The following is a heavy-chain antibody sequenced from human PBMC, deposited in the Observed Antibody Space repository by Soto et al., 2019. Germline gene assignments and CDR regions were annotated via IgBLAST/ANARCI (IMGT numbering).Heavy chain of an antibody. CDR1: GFTFRSYW. J-gene: IGHJ3*01. CDR3: SRGGFHHGFDV. Sequence: EVQLAESGGASVQPGGSLRLSCAASGFTFRSYWMHWVRQAPGMGLVWVARIDNDGTGSIYADSVRGRFTISRDNAYNTVYLHMTSLRADDTAVYYCSRGGFHHGFDVWGQGTMVTVSS. D-gene: IGHD2-15*01. V-gene: IGHV3-74*01. CDR2: IDNDGTGS.